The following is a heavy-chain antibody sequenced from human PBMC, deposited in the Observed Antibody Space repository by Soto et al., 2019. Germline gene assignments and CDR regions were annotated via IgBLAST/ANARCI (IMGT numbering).Heavy chain of an antibody. CDR1: GDSIGISSYY. Sequence: SETLSLTCSVSGDSIGISSYYWSWIRQPPGKGLEWIGCVHNSGSTNYNPSLKSRVTISLDTSKSHFSLRLSSLTAADTAVYYCARGLGYESLYWGQGILVTVS. CDR2: VHNSGST. D-gene: IGHD1-1*01. V-gene: IGHV4-61*03. J-gene: IGHJ4*02. CDR3: ARGLGYESLY.